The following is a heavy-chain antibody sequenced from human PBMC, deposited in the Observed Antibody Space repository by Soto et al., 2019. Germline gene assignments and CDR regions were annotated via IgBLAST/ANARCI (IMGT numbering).Heavy chain of an antibody. CDR3: AREGRPLDAFNI. CDR2: INPSGGST. Sequence: ASVKVSFKASGYTFTSYYMHWVRQAPGQGLEWMGIINPSGGSTSYAQKFQGRVTMTRDTSTSTVYMELSSLRSEDTAVYYCAREGRPLDAFNIWGQGTMVTVSS. J-gene: IGHJ3*02. V-gene: IGHV1-46*01. CDR1: GYTFTSYY.